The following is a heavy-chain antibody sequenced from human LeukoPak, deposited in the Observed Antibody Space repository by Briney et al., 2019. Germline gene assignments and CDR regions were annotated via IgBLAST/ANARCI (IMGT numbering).Heavy chain of an antibody. CDR3: AKDEYSSNLDY. CDR2: ISGSGGST. Sequence: PGGSLRLSCGASGFTFSSYAVSWVRQAPGKGREWVSAISGSGGSTYYGDSVKGRFTISRDNSKNTLYPHMNSLRAEDTAVYYCAKDEYSSNLDYSGQGTLVTVSS. CDR1: GFTFSSYA. D-gene: IGHD6-6*01. V-gene: IGHV3-23*01. J-gene: IGHJ4*02.